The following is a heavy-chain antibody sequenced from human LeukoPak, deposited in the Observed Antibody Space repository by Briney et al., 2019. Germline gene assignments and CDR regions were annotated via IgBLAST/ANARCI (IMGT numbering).Heavy chain of an antibody. V-gene: IGHV3-53*01. J-gene: IGHJ4*02. Sequence: PGGSLRLSCAASGFIVSSNYMSWVRQAPGKGLEWVSVIYSGGSTYYADSVKGRFTISRDNSKNTLCLQMNSLRAEDTAVYYCARAQDWFYLDYWGQGTLVTVSS. CDR2: IYSGGST. CDR3: ARAQDWFYLDY. D-gene: IGHD3/OR15-3a*01. CDR1: GFIVSSNY.